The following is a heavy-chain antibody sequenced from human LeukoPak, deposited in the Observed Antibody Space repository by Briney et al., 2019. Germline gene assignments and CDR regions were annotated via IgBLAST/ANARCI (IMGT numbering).Heavy chain of an antibody. CDR2: ITSESTFT. V-gene: IGHV3-21*01. CDR3: ARGQFCGGDCFYFDY. D-gene: IGHD2-21*01. J-gene: IGHJ4*02. CDR1: GITFNTFW. Sequence: GGSLRLSCAASGITFNTFWMHWVRQAPGKGLEWVSSITSESTFTHYADAVKMKGRFTISRDNTKNSVYLQMNSLRVEDTAVYYCARGQFCGGDCFYFDYWGQGILVTVSS.